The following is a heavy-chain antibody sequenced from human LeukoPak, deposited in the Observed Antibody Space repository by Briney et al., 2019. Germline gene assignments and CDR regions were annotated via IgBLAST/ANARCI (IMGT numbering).Heavy chain of an antibody. V-gene: IGHV3-15*01. D-gene: IGHD6-6*01. Sequence: GWSLRLACAASGFNFSNAWMAWVRQAPGKGLEWVGRIRNEIDGGTTHYATSATGRFTITRDDSRNTLYLQMQGLKSEDTAVYYCATDRLFHNYWGQGTLVTVSS. CDR1: GFNFSNAW. J-gene: IGHJ4*02. CDR2: IRNEIDGGTT. CDR3: ATDRLFHNY.